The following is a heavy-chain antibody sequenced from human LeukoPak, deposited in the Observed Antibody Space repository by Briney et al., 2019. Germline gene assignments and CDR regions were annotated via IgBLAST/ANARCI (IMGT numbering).Heavy chain of an antibody. Sequence: GGSLRLSCAGSGFTFSSYAMSWVRQAPGKGLEWVSAISHSSSGTYYVDSVKGRFTISRENAKNSLYLQMNSLRAGDTAVYYCARETRELGIDYWGQGTLVTVSS. V-gene: IGHV3-23*01. J-gene: IGHJ4*02. CDR1: GFTFSSYA. D-gene: IGHD7-27*01. CDR2: ISHSSSGT. CDR3: ARETRELGIDY.